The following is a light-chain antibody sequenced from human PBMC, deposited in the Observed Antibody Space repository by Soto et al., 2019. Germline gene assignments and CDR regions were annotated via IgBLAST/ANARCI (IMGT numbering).Light chain of an antibody. V-gene: IGKV3-11*01. J-gene: IGKJ5*01. CDR1: QSVSIN. CDR3: QQRSNWPSIT. CDR2: DAS. Sequence: EIVMTQSPATLSVTQGERATLSCRVSQSVSINLAWYQQKPGQAPRLLISDASNRATGIPVRFSGSGSGTDFTLTISSLEAEDSAVYYCQQRSNWPSITFGQGTRLEIK.